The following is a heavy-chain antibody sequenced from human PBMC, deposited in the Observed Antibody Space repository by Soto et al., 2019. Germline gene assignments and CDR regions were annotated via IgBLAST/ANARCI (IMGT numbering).Heavy chain of an antibody. D-gene: IGHD1-20*01. V-gene: IGHV4-31*03. CDR3: ARGHDPIVNYYFDY. CDR2: IYYSGST. J-gene: IGHJ4*02. Sequence: QVQLQESGPGLVKPSQTLSLTCTVSGGSISSGGYYWSWIRQHPGKGLEWIGYIYYSGSTYYNPSLKSRVTIAVDTSKNQFSLKLSSVTAADTAVYYCARGHDPIVNYYFDYWGQGTLVTVSS. CDR1: GGSISSGGYY.